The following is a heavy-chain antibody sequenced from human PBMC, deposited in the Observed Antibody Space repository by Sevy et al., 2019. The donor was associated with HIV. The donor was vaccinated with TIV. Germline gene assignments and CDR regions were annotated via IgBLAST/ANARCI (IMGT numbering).Heavy chain of an antibody. D-gene: IGHD3-9*01. Sequence: SGPTLVKPTQTLTLTCTFSGFSFSTSGVGVGWIRQPPGKALEWLALIYWDDDKRNSPSLKSRLTITKDTSKDQVVLKMANMDPVDTGTYYCAHRRSKGITITEFDYWGQGTLVTVSS. J-gene: IGHJ4*02. CDR3: AHRRSKGITITEFDY. CDR1: GFSFSTSGVG. V-gene: IGHV2-5*02. CDR2: IYWDDDK.